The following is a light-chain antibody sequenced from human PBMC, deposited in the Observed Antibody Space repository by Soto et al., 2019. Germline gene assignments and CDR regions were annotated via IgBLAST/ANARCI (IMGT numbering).Light chain of an antibody. CDR1: QSVSHK. V-gene: IGKV3-15*01. CDR3: QQYNDWPRT. J-gene: IGKJ1*01. Sequence: TVMTQSPATLSVSPGERATLSCRASQSVSHKLAWYQQKPGQAPRLLLSAASTRATGIPARFSGSGSGTEFTLTISGLQSEDFAVYYCQQYNDWPRTFGQGTKVEIK. CDR2: AAS.